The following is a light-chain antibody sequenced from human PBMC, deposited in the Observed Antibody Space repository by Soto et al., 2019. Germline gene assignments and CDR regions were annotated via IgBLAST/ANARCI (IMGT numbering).Light chain of an antibody. Sequence: DIQMTQSPSSLSASVGDRVTITCRASQSISSYLNWYQQKPGKAPKLLIYAASSLQSGVPSKFSGSGSGTDFPLTISSLQPEDFATYYCYQSFQAFGPGTKVDIK. J-gene: IGKJ3*01. CDR1: QSISSY. CDR2: AAS. CDR3: YQSFQA. V-gene: IGKV1-39*01.